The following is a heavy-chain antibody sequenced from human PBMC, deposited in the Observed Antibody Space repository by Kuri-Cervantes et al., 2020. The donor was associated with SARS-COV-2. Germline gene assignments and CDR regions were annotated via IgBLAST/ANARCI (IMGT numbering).Heavy chain of an antibody. V-gene: IGHV3-11*06. CDR2: ISSSTYT. Sequence: LSLSCAASGFIFSDYYMSWIRQAPGKGLEWVSYISSSTYTNYTDSVRGRFTISRDNAKNVLYLQMNSLRAEDTAVYYCASTIFGVRTFDYWGQGTLVTVSS. CDR3: ASTIFGVRTFDY. CDR1: GFIFSDYY. J-gene: IGHJ4*02. D-gene: IGHD3-3*01.